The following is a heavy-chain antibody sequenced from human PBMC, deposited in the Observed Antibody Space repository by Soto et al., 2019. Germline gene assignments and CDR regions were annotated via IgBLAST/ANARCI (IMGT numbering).Heavy chain of an antibody. J-gene: IGHJ4*02. CDR2: ISSSSSYT. Sequence: PGGSLRLSCAASGFTFSDYYMSWIRQAPGKGLEWVSYISSSSSYTNYADSVKGRFTISRDNAKNSLYLQMNSLRAEDTAVYYCARGHYYGSGSSPVDYWGQGTLVTVSS. CDR1: GFTFSDYY. CDR3: ARGHYYGSGSSPVDY. V-gene: IGHV3-11*05. D-gene: IGHD3-10*01.